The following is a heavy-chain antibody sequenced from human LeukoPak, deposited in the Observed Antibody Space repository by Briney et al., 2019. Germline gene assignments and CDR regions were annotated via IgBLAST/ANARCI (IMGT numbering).Heavy chain of an antibody. CDR1: GGSISSSSYY. CDR2: IYYSGST. D-gene: IGHD6-19*01. J-gene: IGHJ3*02. CDR3: ARLSIAVAESAFDI. Sequence: SETLSLTCTVSGGSISSSSYYWGWLRQPPGKGLEWIGSIYYSGSTYYNPSLKSRVTISVDKSKNQFSLKLSSVTAADTAVYYCARLSIAVAESAFDIWGQGTMVTVSS. V-gene: IGHV4-39*07.